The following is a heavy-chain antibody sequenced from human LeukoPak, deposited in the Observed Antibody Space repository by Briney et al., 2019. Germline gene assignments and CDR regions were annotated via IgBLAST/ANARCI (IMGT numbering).Heavy chain of an antibody. CDR2: ISSSSSYI. J-gene: IGHJ4*02. CDR3: ARGHYDFWSGYLQYFDY. CDR1: GFTFSSYS. D-gene: IGHD3-3*01. Sequence: GGSLRLSCAASGFTFSSYSMNWVRQAPGKGLEWVSSISSSSSYIYYADSVKGRFTISRDNAKNSLYLQMNSLRAEDTAVYYCARGHYDFWSGYLQYFDYWGQGTLVTVSS. V-gene: IGHV3-21*01.